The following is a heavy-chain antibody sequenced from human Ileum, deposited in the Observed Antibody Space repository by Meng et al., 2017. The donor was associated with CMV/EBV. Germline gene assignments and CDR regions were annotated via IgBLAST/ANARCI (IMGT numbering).Heavy chain of an antibody. CDR1: GFTFSSDW. V-gene: IGHV3-74*01. D-gene: IGHD3-10*01. CDR3: ARGSYGSGSFYPQPFDY. J-gene: IGHJ4*02. CDR2: ISNDGRTT. Sequence: GGSLRLSCATSGFTFSSDWMHWVRQVPGKGLVWVSRISNDGRTTNYADSVKGRFTVSRDNAKNILYLQMNSLRAEDTAVYYCARGSYGSGSFYPQPFDYWGQGTLVTVSS.